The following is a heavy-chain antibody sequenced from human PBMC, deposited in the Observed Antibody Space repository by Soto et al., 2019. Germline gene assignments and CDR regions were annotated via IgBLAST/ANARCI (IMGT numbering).Heavy chain of an antibody. CDR2: IYYSGST. J-gene: IGHJ4*02. D-gene: IGHD2-15*01. CDR3: ARDRTHCSGDSCYSGFDY. V-gene: IGHV4-31*03. Sequence: PSETLSLTCTVSGGSISSGGYYWSWIRQHPGKGLEWIGYIYYSGSTYYNPSLKSRVTISVDTSKNQFSLKLSRLRSDDTAVYYCARDRTHCSGDSCYSGFDYWGPGTLVTVSS. CDR1: GGSISSGGYY.